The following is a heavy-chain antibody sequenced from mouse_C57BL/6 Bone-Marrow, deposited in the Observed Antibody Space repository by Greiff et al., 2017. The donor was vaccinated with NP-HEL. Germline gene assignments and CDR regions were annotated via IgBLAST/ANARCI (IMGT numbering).Heavy chain of an antibody. J-gene: IGHJ2*01. V-gene: IGHV1-58*01. Sequence: EVQLQQSGAELVRPGSSVKMSCKTSGYTFTSYGINWVKQRPGQGLEWIGYIYIGNGYTEYNEKFKGQAPLTSDTSSRTAYMQLSSLTSEDSAIYFCARGLLWLRGRFDYWGQGTTLTVSS. D-gene: IGHD2-2*01. CDR2: IYIGNGYT. CDR3: ARGLLWLRGRFDY. CDR1: GYTFTSYG.